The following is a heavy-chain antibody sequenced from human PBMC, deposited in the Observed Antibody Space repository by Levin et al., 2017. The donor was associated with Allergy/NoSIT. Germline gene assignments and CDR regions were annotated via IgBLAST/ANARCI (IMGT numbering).Heavy chain of an antibody. CDR2: IYNSGSI. CDR1: GGSISSSSYY. D-gene: IGHD6-13*01. J-gene: IGHJ3*02. Sequence: TLSLTCTVSGGSISSSSYYWAWIRQPPGKGLEWIGSIYNSGSIFYNPSLKSRVTTSLDTSKRQFSMNLTSVTAADTAVYYCARGQQQLGHDAFDIWGLGTMVTVSS. V-gene: IGHV4-39*01. CDR3: ARGQQQLGHDAFDI.